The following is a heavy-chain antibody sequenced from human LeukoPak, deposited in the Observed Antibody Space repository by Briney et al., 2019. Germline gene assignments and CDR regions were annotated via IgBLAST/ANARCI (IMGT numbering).Heavy chain of an antibody. CDR2: ISAYNGNT. D-gene: IGHD3-9*01. J-gene: IGHJ2*01. Sequence: ASVKVSCKASGYTFTSYGISWVRQAPGQGLEWMGWISAYNGNTNYAQKLQGRVTMTTDTSTSTAYMELRRLRSDDTAVYYCAREDLDYDILTGYPYWYFDLWGRGTLVTVSS. CDR1: GYTFTSYG. CDR3: AREDLDYDILTGYPYWYFDL. V-gene: IGHV1-18*01.